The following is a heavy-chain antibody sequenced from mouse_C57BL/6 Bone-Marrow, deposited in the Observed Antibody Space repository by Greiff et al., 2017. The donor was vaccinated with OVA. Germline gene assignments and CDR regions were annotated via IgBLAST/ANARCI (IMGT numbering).Heavy chain of an antibody. CDR2: IDPSDSET. D-gene: IGHD1-1*01. J-gene: IGHJ1*03. Sequence: VQLKQPGAELVRPGSSVKLSCKASGYTFTSYWMHWVKQRPIQGLEWIGNIDPSDSETHYNQKFKDKATLTVDKSSSTAYMQLSSLTSEDSAVYYCARKGLYYGSSFWYFDVWGTGTTVTVSS. CDR1: GYTFTSYW. CDR3: ARKGLYYGSSFWYFDV. V-gene: IGHV1-52*01.